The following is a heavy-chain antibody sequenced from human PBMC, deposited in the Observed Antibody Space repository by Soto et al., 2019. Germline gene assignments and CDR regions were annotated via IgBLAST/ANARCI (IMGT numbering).Heavy chain of an antibody. Sequence: GSLRLSCAAAGFTFSNYGIHWGRQAPGKGREWVAIIWHDGNNKYYADSVRGRFIISRDNSKNRLYLQMNSLRAEDTAVYYCASDLVGASDSYGLDVWGQGTPVTVSS. CDR2: IWHDGNNK. V-gene: IGHV3-33*01. CDR1: GFTFSNYG. D-gene: IGHD1-26*01. CDR3: ASDLVGASDSYGLDV. J-gene: IGHJ6*02.